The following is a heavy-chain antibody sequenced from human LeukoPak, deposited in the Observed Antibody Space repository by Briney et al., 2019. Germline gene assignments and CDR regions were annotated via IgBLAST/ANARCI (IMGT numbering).Heavy chain of an antibody. CDR3: ARADRLHGGPYLIGP. CDR2: INPNSGGT. CDR1: GYSFTDYY. V-gene: IGHV1-2*02. J-gene: IGHJ5*02. D-gene: IGHD2-21*01. Sequence: ASVKVSCKASGYSFTDYYMHWVRQAPGQGLEWMGWINPNSGGTSSARKFQGRVTMTRDTSIATVYMEVSWLTSDDTAIYYCARADRLHGGPYLIGPWGQGTLVTVSS.